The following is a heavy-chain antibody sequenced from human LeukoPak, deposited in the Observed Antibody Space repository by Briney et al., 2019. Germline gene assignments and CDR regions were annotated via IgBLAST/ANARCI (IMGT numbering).Heavy chain of an antibody. D-gene: IGHD1-7*01. CDR3: AKAGKDWNYGDY. CDR2: ISGSGGST. J-gene: IGHJ4*02. Sequence: GGSLRLSCAASGFAFSSYAMSWVRQAPGKGLEWVSAISGSGGSTYYADSVKGRFTISRDNSKNTLYLQMNSLRAEDTAVYYCAKAGKDWNYGDYWGQGTLVTVSS. V-gene: IGHV3-23*01. CDR1: GFAFSSYA.